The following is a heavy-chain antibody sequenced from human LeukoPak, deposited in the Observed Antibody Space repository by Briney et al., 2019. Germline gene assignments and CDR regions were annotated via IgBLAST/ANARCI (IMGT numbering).Heavy chain of an antibody. D-gene: IGHD3-10*01. CDR3: AKKPVRGFGWFDP. V-gene: IGHV3-23*01. J-gene: IGHJ5*02. Sequence: GGSLRLSCAASGFTFSSYAMSWVRQAPGKGLEWGSAISCSGGSTYYADSVKGRFTISRDNSKNTLYLQMNSLRAEDTAVYYCAKKPVRGFGWFDPWGQGTLVTVSS. CDR2: ISCSGGST. CDR1: GFTFSSYA.